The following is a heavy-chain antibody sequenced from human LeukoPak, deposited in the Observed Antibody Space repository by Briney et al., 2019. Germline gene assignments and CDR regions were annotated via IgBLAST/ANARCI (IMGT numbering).Heavy chain of an antibody. CDR3: ARDDSNGIDY. Sequence: AGSLTLSCAASGFSFSNYYMLWVRQAPGVGLVSVSRISSDGSTTIYADSVKGRFTTSRDNAKNTLYLQMNSLRAEDTAVYYCARDDSNGIDYWGQGTLVTVSS. D-gene: IGHD3-22*01. CDR1: GFSFSNYY. J-gene: IGHJ4*02. V-gene: IGHV3-74*01. CDR2: ISSDGSTT.